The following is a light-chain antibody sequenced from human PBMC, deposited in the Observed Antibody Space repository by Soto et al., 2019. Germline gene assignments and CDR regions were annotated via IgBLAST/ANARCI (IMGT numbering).Light chain of an antibody. CDR3: HKYNHALT. CDR2: AAS. J-gene: IGKJ4*01. CDR1: QGISNS. V-gene: IGKV1-27*01. Sequence: DIQMTQSPSSLSASVGDRVTITCRARQGISNSLAWYQQKPGKVPELLIYAASTLQSVVPSRFSGSGSGTDVSLTISSLQHEDVATYYCHKYNHALTFGGGTKVEIK.